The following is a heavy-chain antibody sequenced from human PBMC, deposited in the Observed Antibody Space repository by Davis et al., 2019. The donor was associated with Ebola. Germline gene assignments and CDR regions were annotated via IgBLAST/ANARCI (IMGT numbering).Heavy chain of an antibody. J-gene: IGHJ3*02. CDR3: ARHEHQFLRDDGFDI. D-gene: IGHD1/OR15-1a*01. Sequence: PGGSLRLSCQGSGYSFPTYWIGWVRQMPGKGLEWMGIINPVDSESRYSPSFEGQVTFSVDTSINTAYLHWSGLKASETAMYFCARHEHQFLRDDGFDIWGRGTMVTVSP. CDR1: GYSFPTYW. V-gene: IGHV5-51*01. CDR2: INPVDSES.